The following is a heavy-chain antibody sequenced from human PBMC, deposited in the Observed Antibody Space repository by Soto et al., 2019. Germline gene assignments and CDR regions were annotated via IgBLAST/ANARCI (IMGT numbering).Heavy chain of an antibody. D-gene: IGHD2-21*01. V-gene: IGHV4-39*01. CDR1: GGSISSSSYY. CDR3: ARHGEDLGFNFQH. Sequence: SETLSLTCTVSGGSISSSSYYWGWIRQPPGKGLEWIGSIYYSGSTYYNPSLKSRVTISVDTSKNQFSLKLSSVTAADTAVYYCARHGEDLGFNFQHWGQGTLVTVSS. CDR2: IYYSGST. J-gene: IGHJ1*01.